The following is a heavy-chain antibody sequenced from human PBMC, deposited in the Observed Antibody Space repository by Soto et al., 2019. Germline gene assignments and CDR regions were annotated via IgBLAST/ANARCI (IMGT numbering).Heavy chain of an antibody. J-gene: IGHJ3*02. V-gene: IGHV3-21*01. D-gene: IGHD3-22*01. CDR2: ISSSSSYI. CDR1: GFTFSSYS. CDR3: ARAETLVYYDSSGYHEGTDAFDI. Sequence: GSLRLSCAASGFTFSSYSMNWVRQAPGKGLEWVSSISSSSSYIYYADSVKGRFTISRDNAKNSLYLQMNSLRAEDTAVYYCARAETLVYYDSSGYHEGTDAFDIWGQGTMVT.